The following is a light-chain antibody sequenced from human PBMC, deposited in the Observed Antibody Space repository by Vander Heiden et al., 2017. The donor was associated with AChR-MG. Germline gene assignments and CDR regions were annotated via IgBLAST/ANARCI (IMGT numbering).Light chain of an antibody. J-gene: IGKJ1*01. CDR2: DAS. V-gene: IGKV3D-20*01. CDR1: QSVSSSY. Sequence: EILLTPSPATLSLSPGATATLSCGASQSVSSSYLAWYQQKPGLAPMLLIYDASSRATGIPDSFSGSGSGTDFTLTISRLEPEEFAVYYCQQYGSSPRGAPWTFGQGTKVEIK. CDR3: QQYGSSPRGAPWT.